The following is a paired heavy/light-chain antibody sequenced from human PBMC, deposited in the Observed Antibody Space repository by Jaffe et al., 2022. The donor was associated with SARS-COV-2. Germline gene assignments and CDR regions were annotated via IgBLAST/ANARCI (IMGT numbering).Light chain of an antibody. CDR1: QDISNY. CDR2: DAS. J-gene: IGKJ4*01. Sequence: DIQMTQSPSSLSASVGDRVTITCQASQDISNYLNWYQQKPGKAPKLLISDASNLETGVPSRFSGSGSGTDFTFTISSLQPEDIATYFCQQSENLPLTFGGGTKVEIK. CDR3: QQSENLPLT. V-gene: IGKV1-33*01.
Heavy chain of an antibody. Sequence: QVQLQESGPGLVKPSETLSLTCTVSGDSISTYYWSWIRQPPGKGLEWIGYIYYSGSTNYNPSLKSRVTMSLDASKSQFSLRLTSVTAADTAVYYCARPQYKYTSSSGAFDIWGQGTMVTVSS. CDR2: IYYSGST. D-gene: IGHD6-6*01. V-gene: IGHV4-59*01. CDR1: GDSISTYY. J-gene: IGHJ3*02. CDR3: ARPQYKYTSSSGAFDI.